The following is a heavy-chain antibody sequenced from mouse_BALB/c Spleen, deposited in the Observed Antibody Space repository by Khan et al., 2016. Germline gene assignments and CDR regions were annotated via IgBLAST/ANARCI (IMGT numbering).Heavy chain of an antibody. CDR2: ISSGSSTI. CDR3: ARGDY. J-gene: IGHJ2*01. CDR1: GFTFSRFG. Sequence: EVELVESGGGLVQPGGSRKLSCAASGFTFSRFGMHWVRQAPEKGLEWVAYISSGSSTIYYADTLKGRFTISRDNPKNALFLQMTSLRSEDRAMDYCARGDYWGQGTTLTVSS. V-gene: IGHV5-17*02.